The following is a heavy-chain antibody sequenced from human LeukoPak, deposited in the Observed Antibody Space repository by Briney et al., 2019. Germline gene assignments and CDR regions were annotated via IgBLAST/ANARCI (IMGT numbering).Heavy chain of an antibody. V-gene: IGHV4-59*01. J-gene: IGHJ5*02. CDR2: IYYSGST. D-gene: IGHD2-15*01. Sequence: SETLSLTCTVSGGSISSYYWSWIRQPPGKGLEGIGYIYYSGSTNYNPSLKSRVTISVDTSKNQFSLKLSSVTAADTAVYYCAGGVVVAATSYNWFDPWGQGTLVTVSS. CDR1: GGSISSYY. CDR3: AGGVVVAATSYNWFDP.